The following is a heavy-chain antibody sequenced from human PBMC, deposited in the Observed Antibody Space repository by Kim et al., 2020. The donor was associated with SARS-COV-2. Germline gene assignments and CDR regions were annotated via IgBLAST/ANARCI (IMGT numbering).Heavy chain of an antibody. CDR2: ISSSSSYI. D-gene: IGHD5-12*01. Sequence: GGSLRLSCAASGFTFSSYSMNWVRQAPGKGLEWVSSISSSSSYIYYAASMKGRFTISRDNAKNSLYLQMNSLRAEDTAVYYCARGGVVEMATILPDYFDYWGQGTLVTVSS. J-gene: IGHJ4*02. V-gene: IGHV3-21*01. CDR3: ARGGVVEMATILPDYFDY. CDR1: GFTFSSYS.